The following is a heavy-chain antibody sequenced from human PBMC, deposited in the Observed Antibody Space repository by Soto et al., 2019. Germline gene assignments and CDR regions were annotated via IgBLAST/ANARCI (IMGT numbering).Heavy chain of an antibody. CDR1: GFTFSSYA. D-gene: IGHD4-17*01. J-gene: IGHJ4*02. CDR3: ARDRYGDPLWGQDDFDY. CDR2: ISDSGNST. V-gene: IGHV3-23*01. Sequence: EAQLLESGGGLVQPGGSLRLSCAASGFTFSSYAMSWVRQAPGKGLAWVSTISDSGNSTYSADSVKGRFIISRDNSKNTLYLQMNSLRAEDTAVYYCARDRYGDPLWGQDDFDYWGQGTLVTVSS.